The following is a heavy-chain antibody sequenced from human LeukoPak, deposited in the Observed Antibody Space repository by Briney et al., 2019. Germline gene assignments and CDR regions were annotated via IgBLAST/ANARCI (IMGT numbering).Heavy chain of an antibody. CDR1: GFPFSTYE. J-gene: IGHJ4*02. V-gene: IGHV3-48*03. Sequence: GGSLRLSCAASGFPFSTYEMNWVRQAPGKGLEWVSYISSGGGTIYYADSVKGRFPISRDNAKNSLYLQMNSLRAEDTAVYYCATMDLGVVIDYWGQGTLVTVSS. D-gene: IGHD3-10*01. CDR2: ISSGGGTI. CDR3: ATMDLGVVIDY.